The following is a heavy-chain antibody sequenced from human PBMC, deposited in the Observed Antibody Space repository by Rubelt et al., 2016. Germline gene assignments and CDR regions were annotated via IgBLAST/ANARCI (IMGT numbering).Heavy chain of an antibody. J-gene: IGHJ4*02. CDR1: GYSFTTYS. CDR2: INAGNGNT. CDR3: ATGYSSGWYVAY. Sequence: QVQLVQSGAEVKKPGASVKVSCKAAGYSFTTYSIHWVRQAPGQRLEWMGWINAGNGNTKYSQKFQGGVTITRDTSASTDYMELSSLRSEDTAIYYCATGYSSGWYVAYWGQGTLVTVSS. V-gene: IGHV1-3*01. D-gene: IGHD6-19*01.